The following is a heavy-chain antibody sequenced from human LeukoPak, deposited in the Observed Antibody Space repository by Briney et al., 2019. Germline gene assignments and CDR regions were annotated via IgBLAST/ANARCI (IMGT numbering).Heavy chain of an antibody. J-gene: IGHJ4*02. CDR1: GGSISSSSYY. D-gene: IGHD6-6*01. Sequence: PSETLSLTCTVSGGSISSSSYYWGWIRQPPGKGLEWIGSIYYSGNTYDNPSLKSRVTISVDTSKNQFSLNLTSVTAADTAVYYCARHKLPIAYWGQGTLVTVSS. V-gene: IGHV4-39*01. CDR2: IYYSGNT. CDR3: ARHKLPIAY.